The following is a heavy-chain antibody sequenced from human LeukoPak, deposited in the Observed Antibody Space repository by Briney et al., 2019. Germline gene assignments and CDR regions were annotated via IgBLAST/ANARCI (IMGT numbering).Heavy chain of an antibody. CDR1: GDSVTSNSAA. CDR3: ASSLWFGELSLDAFDI. CDR2: TYYRSKCYN. D-gene: IGHD3-10*01. V-gene: IGHV6-1*01. Sequence: SQTLSLTCAISGDSVTSNSAAWNWIRQSPSKGLEWLGRTYYRSKCYNDYAVSVKSRITIDPDTSKNQFSLQLTSVTPEDTAVYYCASSLWFGELSLDAFDIWGQGTMVTVSS. J-gene: IGHJ3*02.